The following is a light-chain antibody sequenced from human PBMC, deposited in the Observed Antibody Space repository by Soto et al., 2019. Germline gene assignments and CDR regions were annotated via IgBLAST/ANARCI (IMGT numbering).Light chain of an antibody. CDR1: QSVSSN. V-gene: IGKV3-11*01. Sequence: EIVLTESTSTLSFSPWERSTLSFRASQSVSSNLAWYQQKPGQAPRLLIYGASTRATGIPARFSGSGSGTDFTLTISSLEPEDFAVYYCQQHAHWPLTFGGGTKVDIK. J-gene: IGKJ4*01. CDR3: QQHAHWPLT. CDR2: GAS.